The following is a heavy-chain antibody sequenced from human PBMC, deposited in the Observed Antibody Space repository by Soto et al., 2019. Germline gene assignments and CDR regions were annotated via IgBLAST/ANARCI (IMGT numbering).Heavy chain of an antibody. CDR1: GGSFSGYY. Sequence: SETLSVTCAVYGGSFSGYYWSWIRQPPGKGLEWIGEISHRGRSNYSPSLKSRVTISVDTSKNQFSLKVNSVTAADTAVYYCARHGDYGGLDYWGQGILVTVSS. CDR3: ARHGDYGGLDY. D-gene: IGHD4-17*01. J-gene: IGHJ4*02. CDR2: ISHRGRS. V-gene: IGHV4-34*01.